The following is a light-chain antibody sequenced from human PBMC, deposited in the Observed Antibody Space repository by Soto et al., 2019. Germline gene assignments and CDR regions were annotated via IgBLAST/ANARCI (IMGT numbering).Light chain of an antibody. Sequence: EIVLTQSPGTLSLSPGERATLSCRASQSVSSSYLAWYQQKPGQAPRLLIYGASSRATGIPDRFSGSGSGTDFTLPISRLEPEDFAVHYCQQYGSSPTFGQGTKVDIK. CDR1: QSVSSSY. J-gene: IGKJ1*01. CDR2: GAS. V-gene: IGKV3-20*01. CDR3: QQYGSSPT.